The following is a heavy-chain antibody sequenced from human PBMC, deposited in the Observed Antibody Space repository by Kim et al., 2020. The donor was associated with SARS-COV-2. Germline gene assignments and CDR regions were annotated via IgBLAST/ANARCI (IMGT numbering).Heavy chain of an antibody. CDR1: GASVSSYY. V-gene: IGHV4-59*02. CDR2: AYYSGST. Sequence: SETLSLTCTVSGASVSSYYWSWIRQPPGKGLEWIGYAYYSGSTNYNPSLKSRVTISVDTSKNQFSLKVTSVTAADTAVYYCATRKYSSDWYWYYFDSWGQGTLVTVSS. J-gene: IGHJ4*02. CDR3: ATRKYSSDWYWYYFDS. D-gene: IGHD6-19*01.